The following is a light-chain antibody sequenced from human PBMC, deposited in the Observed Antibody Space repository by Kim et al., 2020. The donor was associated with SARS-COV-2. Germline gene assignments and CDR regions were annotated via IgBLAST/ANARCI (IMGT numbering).Light chain of an antibody. J-gene: IGLJ2*01. Sequence: GQSVPISCAGTSSDVGGYDYVSWYQHHPGKAPKLIIYEVTKRPSRVPDRFSGSKSGNTASLTVSGLQAEDEADYYCSSYAGSNDLVFGGGTQLTVL. V-gene: IGLV2-8*01. CDR2: EVT. CDR3: SSYAGSNDLV. CDR1: SSDVGGYDY.